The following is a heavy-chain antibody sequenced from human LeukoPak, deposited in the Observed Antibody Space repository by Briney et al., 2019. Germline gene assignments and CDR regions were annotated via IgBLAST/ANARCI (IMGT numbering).Heavy chain of an antibody. V-gene: IGHV3-73*01. D-gene: IGHD2-15*01. CDR1: GFTFSGSA. J-gene: IGHJ4*02. CDR2: IRSKANGDAT. CDR3: TGSLGYRSGGSCYGPDY. Sequence: GGSLRLSCAASGFTFSGSAMHWVRQASGKGLEWVGRIRSKANGDATAYAASVKGRFTISRDDSKNTAYLQMNSLKTEDTAVYYCTGSLGYRSGGSCYGPDYWGQGALVTVSS.